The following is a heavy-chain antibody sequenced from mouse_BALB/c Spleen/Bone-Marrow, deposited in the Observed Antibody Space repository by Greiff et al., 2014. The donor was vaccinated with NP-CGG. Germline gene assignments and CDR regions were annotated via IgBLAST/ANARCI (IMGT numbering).Heavy chain of an antibody. CDR2: IRLKSNNYAT. Sequence: EVQLVESGGGLVQPGGSMKLSCVASGFTFSNYWMYWVRQSPEKGLEWVAEIRLKSNNYATHYAESVKGRFTISRDDSKSSVYLQMNNLRAEDTGIYYCTRSGAFAYWGQGTLVTVSA. V-gene: IGHV6-6*02. CDR3: TRSGAFAY. D-gene: IGHD1-3*01. J-gene: IGHJ3*01. CDR1: GFTFSNYW.